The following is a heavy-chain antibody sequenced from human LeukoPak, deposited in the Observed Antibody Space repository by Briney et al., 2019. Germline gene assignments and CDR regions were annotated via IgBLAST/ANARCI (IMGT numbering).Heavy chain of an antibody. CDR1: GFTFSSYS. Sequence: GGSLRLSCAASGFTFSSYSMNWVRQAPGKGLEWVSSISSSSSYIYYADSVKGRFTISRDNAKNSLYLQMNSLRAEDTAMYYCAKDGGQLLWFGELIPDYYYMDVWGKGTTVTISS. CDR2: ISSSSSYI. D-gene: IGHD3-10*01. J-gene: IGHJ6*03. CDR3: AKDGGQLLWFGELIPDYYYMDV. V-gene: IGHV3-21*04.